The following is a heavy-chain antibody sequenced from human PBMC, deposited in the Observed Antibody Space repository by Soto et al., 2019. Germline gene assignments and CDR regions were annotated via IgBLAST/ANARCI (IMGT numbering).Heavy chain of an antibody. J-gene: IGHJ6*02. D-gene: IGHD3-10*01. CDR3: TIEGLWSGDYCDVMDV. Sequence: GGSLRLSCAASGFTFSNAWMNWVRQAPGKGLEWVGRIKSKTDGGTTDYAAPVKGRFTISRDDSKNTLYLQMNSLKTEDTAVYYCTIEGLWSGDYCDVMDVWSQGTSVTGSS. CDR2: IKSKTDGGTT. V-gene: IGHV3-15*07. CDR1: GFTFSNAW.